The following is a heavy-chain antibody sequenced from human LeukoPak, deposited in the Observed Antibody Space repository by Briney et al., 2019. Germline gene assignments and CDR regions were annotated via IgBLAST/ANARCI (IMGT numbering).Heavy chain of an antibody. CDR2: ISSSGTTI. CDR3: ARGPPRRLDY. Sequence: PGGSLRLSSADCGYTLRPYAMNTVRQAPGKGLEWVSYISSSGTTIYYADSVKGRFTISRDNAKNSLYLQMNSLRVEDTAVYYCARGPPRRLDYWGQGALVTVSS. CDR1: GYTLRPYA. V-gene: IGHV3-48*03. J-gene: IGHJ4*02.